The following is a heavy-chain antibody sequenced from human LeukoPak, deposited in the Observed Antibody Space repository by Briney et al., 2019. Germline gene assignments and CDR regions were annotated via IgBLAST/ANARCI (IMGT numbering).Heavy chain of an antibody. V-gene: IGHV3-23*01. CDR1: GFTYSDYG. J-gene: IGHJ4*02. D-gene: IGHD6-13*01. CDR2: ISGSGGST. Sequence: GGSLRLSCAESGFTYSDYGMHWVRQAPGRGLEWVSAISGSGGSTYYADSVKGRFTISRDNSKNTLYLQMNSLRAEDTAVYYCAKTVKAAAGTTFDYWGQGTLVTVSS. CDR3: AKTVKAAAGTTFDY.